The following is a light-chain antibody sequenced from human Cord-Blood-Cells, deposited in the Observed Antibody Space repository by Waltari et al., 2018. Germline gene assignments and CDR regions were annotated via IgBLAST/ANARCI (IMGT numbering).Light chain of an antibody. CDR3: QQYNNWPLT. CDR2: GAS. Sequence: EIVMTQSPATLSVSPGERATLSCWASQSVSSNLAWYQQKPGQAPRLLIYGASTRATGIPVRFSGSGSGTEFTLTISSLQSEDFAVYYCQQYNNWPLTFGGGTKVEIK. V-gene: IGKV3-15*01. J-gene: IGKJ4*01. CDR1: QSVSSN.